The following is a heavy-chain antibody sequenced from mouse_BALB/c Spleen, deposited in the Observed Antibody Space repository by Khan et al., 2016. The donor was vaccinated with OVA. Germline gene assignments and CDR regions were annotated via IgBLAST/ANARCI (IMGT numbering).Heavy chain of an antibody. CDR3: AKDRGCYAVDY. V-gene: IGHV2-3*01. Sequence: QVQLKESGPGLVAPSQSLSITCTVSGFSLTSYGVSWVRQPPGKGPEWLGVIWRDGNTNFHSALRSRLSISKDNSKSQDLLKLNSLQTDDTATYECAKDRGCYAVDYWGQGTSVTVSS. J-gene: IGHJ4*01. CDR2: IWRDGNT. CDR1: GFSLTSYG.